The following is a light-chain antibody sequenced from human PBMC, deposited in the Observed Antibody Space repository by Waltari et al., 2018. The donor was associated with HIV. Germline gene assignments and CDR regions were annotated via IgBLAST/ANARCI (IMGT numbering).Light chain of an antibody. CDR1: SSDVGGYNL. Sequence: QSALTQPASVSGSPGQSINISCTGHSSDVGGYNLVAWYQQHPGKAPKIMIYEVSKRPSGVSNRFSGSKSGNTASLTISGLQAEDEADYYCCAYAGSTTYVIFGGGTKLTVL. V-gene: IGLV2-23*02. J-gene: IGLJ2*01. CDR3: CAYAGSTTYVI. CDR2: EVS.